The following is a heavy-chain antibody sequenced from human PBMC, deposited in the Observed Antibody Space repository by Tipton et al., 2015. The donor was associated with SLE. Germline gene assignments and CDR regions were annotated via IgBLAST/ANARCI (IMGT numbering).Heavy chain of an antibody. CDR3: AKPLAVVTPEPDDY. CDR2: ISGSGGST. J-gene: IGHJ4*02. V-gene: IGHV3-23*01. CDR1: GFTISSYA. Sequence: SLRLSCAASGFTISSYAMSWVRQAPGKGLEWVSAISGSGGSTYYADSVKGRFTISRDNSKNTLYLQMNSLRAEDTAVYYCAKPLAVVTPEPDDYWGQGTLVTVSS. D-gene: IGHD4-23*01.